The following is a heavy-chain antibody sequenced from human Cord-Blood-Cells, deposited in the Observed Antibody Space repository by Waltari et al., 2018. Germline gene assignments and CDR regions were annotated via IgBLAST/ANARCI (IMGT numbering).Heavy chain of an antibody. Sequence: QVQLVQSGAAVKKPGSSVKVSCEASGGTFSSYAISWVRQTRGHGLEWMGGIIPIFGTANYAQKFQGRVTITADESTSTAYMELSSLRSEDTAVYYCARRCSGGSCYSDYYYGMDVWGQGTTVTVSS. V-gene: IGHV1-69*01. J-gene: IGHJ6*02. D-gene: IGHD2-15*01. CDR1: GGTFSSYA. CDR3: ARRCSGGSCYSDYYYGMDV. CDR2: IIPIFGTA.